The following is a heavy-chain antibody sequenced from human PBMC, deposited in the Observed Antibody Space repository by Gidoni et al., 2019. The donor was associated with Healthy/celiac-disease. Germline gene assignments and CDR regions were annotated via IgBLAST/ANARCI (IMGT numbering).Heavy chain of an antibody. CDR2: ISSSGSTI. J-gene: IGHJ4*02. Sequence: EVQLVESGGGLVKPGGSLILSCAASGFPFRSYSMNWVRQAPGKGLEWVSSISSSGSTIYYADSVKGRFTISRDNAKNSLYLQMNSLRAEDTAVYYCARDTIRAAGTPCDYWGQGTLVTVSS. V-gene: IGHV3-21*01. D-gene: IGHD6-13*01. CDR3: ARDTIRAAGTPCDY. CDR1: GFPFRSYS.